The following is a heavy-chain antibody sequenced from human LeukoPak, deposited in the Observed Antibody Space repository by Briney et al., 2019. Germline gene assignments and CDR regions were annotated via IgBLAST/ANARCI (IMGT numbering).Heavy chain of an antibody. CDR1: GYTFTGYY. J-gene: IGHJ6*03. CDR2: INPNSGGT. CDR3: ARDLGYCSSPSCLDDYMDV. D-gene: IGHD2-2*01. Sequence: GASVKVSCKASGYTFTGYYMHWVRQAPGQGLEWMGWINPNSGGTNYAQKFQGRVTMTRDTSISTAYMELSRLRSDDTAVYYCARDLGYCSSPSCLDDYMDVWGKGTTVTVSS. V-gene: IGHV1-2*02.